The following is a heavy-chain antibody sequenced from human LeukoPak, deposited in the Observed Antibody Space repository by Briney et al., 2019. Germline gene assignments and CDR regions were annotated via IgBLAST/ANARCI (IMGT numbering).Heavy chain of an antibody. Sequence: PGGSLRLSCAASGFTFSGYGMHWVRQAPGKGLEWVAGISFDGSKTYYADSLKGRFTISRDNSKNTLYLQMNCLRTEDTAVYYCIGVAAPIWFDPWGQGTLVTVSS. CDR3: IGVAAPIWFDP. CDR1: GFTFSGYG. D-gene: IGHD2-15*01. V-gene: IGHV3-30*03. J-gene: IGHJ5*02. CDR2: ISFDGSKT.